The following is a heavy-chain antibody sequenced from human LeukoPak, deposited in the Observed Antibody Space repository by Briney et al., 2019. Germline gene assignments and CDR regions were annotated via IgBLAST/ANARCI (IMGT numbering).Heavy chain of an antibody. J-gene: IGHJ4*02. CDR2: ISAYNGNT. V-gene: IGHV1-18*01. CDR3: ARANYYDSSGYSGY. Sequence: GASVKVSCKASGYTFTSYGISWVRQAPGQGLEWMGWISAYNGNTNYAQKLQGRVTMTTDTSTSTAYMELRSLRSDDTAVYYCARANYYDSSGYSGYWGQGTLVTVPS. D-gene: IGHD3-22*01. CDR1: GYTFTSYG.